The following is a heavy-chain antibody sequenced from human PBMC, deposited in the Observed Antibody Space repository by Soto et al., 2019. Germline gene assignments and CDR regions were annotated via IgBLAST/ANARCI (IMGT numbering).Heavy chain of an antibody. J-gene: IGHJ6*02. D-gene: IGHD3-16*01. V-gene: IGHV3-33*01. CDR2: IWYDGSNK. CDR1: GFTFRSYG. CDR3: ARETEGVTDYDPPYYYYGMDV. Sequence: GGSLRLSCAASGFTFRSYGMHWVRQAPGKGLEWVAIIWYDGSNKYYADSVKGRFTISRDNSKNTLYLQMNSLRAEDTAVYYCARETEGVTDYDPPYYYYGMDVWGQGTTVTVS.